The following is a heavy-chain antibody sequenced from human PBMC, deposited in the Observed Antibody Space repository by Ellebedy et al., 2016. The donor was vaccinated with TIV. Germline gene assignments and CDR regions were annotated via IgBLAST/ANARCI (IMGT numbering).Heavy chain of an antibody. J-gene: IGHJ5*02. CDR2: FDPENGET. Sequence: AASVKVSCKASGGTFSSYAISWMRQVPGQGLEWMGGFDPENGETTYSQKFQGRVTMSEDTSTETSYMELSSLKASDTAMYYCARDGYKIAAAGTRWFDPWGQGTLVTVSS. CDR3: ARDGYKIAAAGTRWFDP. D-gene: IGHD6-13*01. CDR1: GGTFSSYA. V-gene: IGHV1-24*01.